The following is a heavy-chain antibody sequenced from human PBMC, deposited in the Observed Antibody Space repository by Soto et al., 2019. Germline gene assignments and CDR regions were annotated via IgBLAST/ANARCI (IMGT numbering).Heavy chain of an antibody. CDR3: ARGQGAYYYDSSAPGRYFDY. J-gene: IGHJ4*02. CDR2: IYYSGST. CDR1: GGSISSGGYY. Sequence: QVQLQESGPGLVKPSQTLSLTCTVSGGSISSGGYYWSWIRQHPGKGLEWIGYIYYSGSTYYNPSLKSRVTISVDTSKNQFSLKLSSVTAADTAVYYCARGQGAYYYDSSAPGRYFDYWGQGTLVTVSS. V-gene: IGHV4-31*03. D-gene: IGHD3-22*01.